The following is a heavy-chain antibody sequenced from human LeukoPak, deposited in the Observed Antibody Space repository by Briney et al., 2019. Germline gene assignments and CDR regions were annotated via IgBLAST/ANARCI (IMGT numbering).Heavy chain of an antibody. J-gene: IGHJ4*02. CDR2: ISGSGDRT. CDR3: AIREPIGY. CDR1: GFSFANSV. Sequence: GGPLRLSCAASGFSFANSVISWIRQAPGKGPEWVSAISGSGDRTDYADSVRGRFTISRDNSKSTLYLQMNSLRVEDTAIYYCAIREPIGYWGQGSLVTVSP. V-gene: IGHV3-23*01. D-gene: IGHD6-13*01.